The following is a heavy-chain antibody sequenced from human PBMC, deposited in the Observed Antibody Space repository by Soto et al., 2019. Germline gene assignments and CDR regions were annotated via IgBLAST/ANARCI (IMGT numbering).Heavy chain of an antibody. CDR3: AGGGHYYDSSGYYYFPGMDV. J-gene: IGHJ6*02. D-gene: IGHD3-22*01. CDR2: IIPIFGTA. V-gene: IGHV1-69*13. Sequence: SVKVSCKASGGTFSSYAISWVRQAPGQGLEWMGGIIPIFGTANYAQKFQGRVTITADESTSTAYMELSSLRSEDTAVYYCAGGGHYYDSSGYYYFPGMDVWGQGTTVTVSS. CDR1: GGTFSSYA.